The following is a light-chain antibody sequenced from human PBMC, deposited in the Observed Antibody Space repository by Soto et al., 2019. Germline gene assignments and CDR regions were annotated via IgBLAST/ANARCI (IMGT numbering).Light chain of an antibody. V-gene: IGKV3-20*01. CDR1: QRISSNY. Sequence: EIAMTKYPATLSVSPGEIATLSRRASQRISSNYLGWYQQKPGQAPRLLIYAASSRATGIPDRFSGSGSGTDFTLTISRLEPEDFAVYYCQDYGSSPQTFGQGTKVDIK. CDR3: QDYGSSPQT. CDR2: AAS. J-gene: IGKJ1*01.